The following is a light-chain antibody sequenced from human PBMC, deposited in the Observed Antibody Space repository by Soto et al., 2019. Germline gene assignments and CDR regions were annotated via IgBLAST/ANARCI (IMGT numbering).Light chain of an antibody. J-gene: IGKJ1*01. Sequence: EIVLTQSPGTLSLSPGERATLSCRASQSVSSSYLASYQQKPGQAPRLLIYGASSRATCIPDRFSGSGSGTDFTLTISRLEPEDFAVYYCQQYGSSPRTFGQGTKVEIK. V-gene: IGKV3-20*01. CDR2: GAS. CDR1: QSVSSSY. CDR3: QQYGSSPRT.